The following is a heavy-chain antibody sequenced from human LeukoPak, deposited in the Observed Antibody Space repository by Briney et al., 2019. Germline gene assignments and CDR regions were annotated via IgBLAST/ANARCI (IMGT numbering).Heavy chain of an antibody. CDR3: ARAKLLWFGDVAWFDP. V-gene: IGHV4-59*01. CDR2: IYYSGST. D-gene: IGHD3-10*01. Sequence: PSETLSLTCTVSGGSISSYYWSWIRQPPGKGLEWIGYIYYSGSTNYSPSLKSRVTISVDTSKNQFSLKLSSVTAADTAVYYCARAKLLWFGDVAWFDPWGQGTLVTVSS. CDR1: GGSISSYY. J-gene: IGHJ5*02.